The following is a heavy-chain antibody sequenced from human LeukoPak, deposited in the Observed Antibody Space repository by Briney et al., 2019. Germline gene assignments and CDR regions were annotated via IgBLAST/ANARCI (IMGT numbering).Heavy chain of an antibody. D-gene: IGHD1-1*01. CDR2: ISSSGSTI. CDR1: GFTFSTYW. V-gene: IGHV3-48*04. J-gene: IGHJ4*02. Sequence: GGSLRLSCAASGFTFSTYWMSWVRQAPGKGLEWVSYISSSGSTIYYADSVKGRFTISRDNAKNSLYLQMNSLRAEDSAVYYCARAYWNDFDYWGQGTLVTVSS. CDR3: ARAYWNDFDY.